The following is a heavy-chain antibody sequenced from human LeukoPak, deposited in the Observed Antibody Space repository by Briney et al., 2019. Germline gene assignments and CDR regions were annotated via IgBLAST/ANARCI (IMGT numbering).Heavy chain of an antibody. V-gene: IGHV4-34*01. CDR1: GVFFSGYY. D-gene: IGHD3-3*01. Sequence: PSETLSLTCAVYGVFFSGYYWSWIRQPPGKGLEWIGEINHSGSTNYNPSLKSRVTISVDTSKNQFSLKLSFVTAADTAIYYCARGPAYDFWSGYYSAFDYWGQGTLVTVSS. CDR3: ARGPAYDFWSGYYSAFDY. CDR2: INHSGST. J-gene: IGHJ4*02.